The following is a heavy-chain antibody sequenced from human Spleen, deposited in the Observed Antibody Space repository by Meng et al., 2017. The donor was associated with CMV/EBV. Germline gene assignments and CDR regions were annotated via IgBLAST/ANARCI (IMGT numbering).Heavy chain of an antibody. J-gene: IGHJ1*01. V-gene: IGHV1-58*01. CDR3: AADGVDSSGYYPH. CDR1: GFTFTSSA. D-gene: IGHD3-22*01. CDR2: IVVGSGNT. Sequence: SVKVSCKASGFTFTSSAVQWVRQGRGQRLEWIGWIVVGSGNTNYAQKFQERVTITRDMSTSTAYMELSSLRSEDTAVYYCAADGVDSSGYYPHWGQGTLVTVSS.